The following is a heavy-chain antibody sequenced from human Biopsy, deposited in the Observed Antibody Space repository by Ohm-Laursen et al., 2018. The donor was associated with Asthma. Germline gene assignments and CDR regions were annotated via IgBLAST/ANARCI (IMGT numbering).Heavy chain of an antibody. CDR1: GYTFINYA. CDR2: INAANGNT. D-gene: IGHD3-9*01. J-gene: IGHJ3*02. V-gene: IGHV1-3*01. CDR3: ARTYFDFLTGQVHDAFAM. Sequence: ASVKVSCKTSGYTFINYAIHWVRQAPGHSLEWMGWINAANGNTRYSQKFQGRLTISRDTSASTAYMDLSSLRSEDTAVYYCARTYFDFLTGQVHDAFAMWGQGTMVTVSS.